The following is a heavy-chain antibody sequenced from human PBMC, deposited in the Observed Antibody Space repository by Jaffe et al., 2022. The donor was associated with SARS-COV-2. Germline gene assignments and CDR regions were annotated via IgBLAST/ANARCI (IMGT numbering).Heavy chain of an antibody. CDR2: ISWNSGSI. V-gene: IGHV3-9*01. J-gene: IGHJ3*02. D-gene: IGHD6-13*01. CDR1: GFTFDDYA. Sequence: EVQLVESGGGLVQPGRSLRLSCAASGFTFDDYAMHWVRQAPGKGLEWVSGISWNSGSIGYADSVKGRFTISRDNAKNSLYLQMNSLRAEDTALYYCAKDSVIAAAGMGYAFDIWGQGTMVTVSS. CDR3: AKDSVIAAAGMGYAFDI.